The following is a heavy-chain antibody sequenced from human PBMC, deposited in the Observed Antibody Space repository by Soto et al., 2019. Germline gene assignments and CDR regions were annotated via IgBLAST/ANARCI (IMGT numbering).Heavy chain of an antibody. V-gene: IGHV3-30-3*01. CDR2: ISYDSSNK. J-gene: IGHJ1*01. CDR3: ASPYCSGGSCYHTEYFQH. D-gene: IGHD2-15*01. Sequence: QVHLVESGGGVVQPGRSLRLSCGASGFTFSTYVIHWVRQAPDKGLEWVAVISYDSSNKFYADSVKGRFTISRDNSKNTLYLQMNNLRPDDTAVYYCASPYCSGGSCYHTEYFQHWGQGTLVTVSS. CDR1: GFTFSTYV.